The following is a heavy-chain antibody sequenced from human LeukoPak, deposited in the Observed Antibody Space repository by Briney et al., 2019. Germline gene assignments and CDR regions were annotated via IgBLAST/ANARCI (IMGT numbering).Heavy chain of an antibody. CDR3: ANDYGDPKRYFDY. CDR2: ISGSGGST. V-gene: IGHV3-23*01. D-gene: IGHD4-17*01. CDR1: GFTFSSYA. Sequence: GGSLRLSCAASGFTFSSYAMSWVRQAPGKGLEWVSAISGSGGSTHYADSVKGRFTISRDNSKNTLYLQMNSLRAEDTAVYYCANDYGDPKRYFDYWGQGTLVTVSS. J-gene: IGHJ4*02.